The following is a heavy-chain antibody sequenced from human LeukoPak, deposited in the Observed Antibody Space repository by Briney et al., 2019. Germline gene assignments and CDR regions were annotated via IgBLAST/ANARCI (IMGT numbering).Heavy chain of an antibody. V-gene: IGHV4-34*01. D-gene: IGHD5-18*01. CDR3: ARASSPKYSYGSRALSY. J-gene: IGHJ4*02. CDR1: GGSFSGYC. CDR2: INHSGST. Sequence: SETLSLTCAVYGGSFSGYCWSWIRQPPGKGLEWIGEINHSGSTNYNPSLKSRVTISVDTSKNQFSLKLSSVTAADTAVYYCARASSPKYSYGSRALSYWGQGTLVTVSS.